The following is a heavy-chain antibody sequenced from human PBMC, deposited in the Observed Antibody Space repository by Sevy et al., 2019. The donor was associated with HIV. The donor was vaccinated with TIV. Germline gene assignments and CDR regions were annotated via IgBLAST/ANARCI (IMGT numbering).Heavy chain of an antibody. Sequence: GGYLRLSCAASGFTFSSYGMHWVRQAPGKGLEWMAVISYDGSNKYYADSVKGRFTISRDNSKNTLYLQMNSLRAEDTAVYYCAKESTILYYDFRSGYTNYYGMDVWGQGTTVTVSS. V-gene: IGHV3-30*18. D-gene: IGHD3-3*01. CDR3: AKESTILYYDFRSGYTNYYGMDV. CDR2: ISYDGSNK. J-gene: IGHJ6*02. CDR1: GFTFSSYG.